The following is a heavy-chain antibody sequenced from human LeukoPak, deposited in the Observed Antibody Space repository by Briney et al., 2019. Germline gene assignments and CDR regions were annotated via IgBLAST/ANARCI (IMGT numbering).Heavy chain of an antibody. V-gene: IGHV4-59*01. D-gene: IGHD3-10*01. CDR2: IHSNGGA. CDR3: ASSNLGSLGQFDP. J-gene: IGHJ5*02. Sequence: SETLSLTCTVSGGSISNYYWSWIRQPPGKGLEWIGFIHSNGGANYNASLNSRATISRDTSRSQVSLKLTSVTAADTAVYYCASSNLGSLGQFDPWGHGTLVTVSS. CDR1: GGSISNYY.